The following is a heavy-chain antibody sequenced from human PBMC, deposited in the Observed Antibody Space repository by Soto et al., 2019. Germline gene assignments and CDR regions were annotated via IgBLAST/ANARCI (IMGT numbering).Heavy chain of an antibody. V-gene: IGHV3-48*03. CDR1: GFTFSSYE. J-gene: IGHJ5*02. CDR3: ARDQRRVTGFSSSWINWFDP. D-gene: IGHD6-13*01. CDR2: ISSSGSTI. Sequence: PGGSLRLSCAASGFTFSSYEMNWVRQAPGKGLEWVSYISSSGSTIYYADSVKGRFTISRDNAKNSLYLQMNSLRAEDTAVYYCARDQRRVTGFSSSWINWFDPWGQGTLVTVSS.